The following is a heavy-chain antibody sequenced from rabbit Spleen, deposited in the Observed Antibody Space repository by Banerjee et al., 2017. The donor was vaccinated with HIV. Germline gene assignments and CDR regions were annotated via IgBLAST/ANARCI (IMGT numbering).Heavy chain of an antibody. CDR2: SVGSSSGCT. CDR3: ARDDGSSFTSCNMGL. J-gene: IGHJ6*01. CDR1: GVFFISIGD. D-gene: IGHD8-1*01. V-gene: IGHV1S45*01. Sequence: QSLLEASGEGLNPPAGPTPTCTAAGVFFISIGDYSWGVRAPGEGLVWISGSVGSSSGCTYYATWAKNRFISSKNTSTTVALLMTSMPVAEDAASFCARDDGSSFTSCNMGLWGQGTLVTVS.